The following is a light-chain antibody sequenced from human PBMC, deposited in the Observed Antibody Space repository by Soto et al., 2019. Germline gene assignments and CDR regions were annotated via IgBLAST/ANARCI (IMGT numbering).Light chain of an antibody. CDR1: QGIRSE. Sequence: AIQMTQSPSSLSASVGDRVIITCRASQGIRSELAWYQQKPGKAPDLLIYAASTLQPGVPYRFSGSGSGTDFTLTISNLQPEDFATYYCIHDYNYPLTFGQGTKVEIK. V-gene: IGKV1-6*01. CDR3: IHDYNYPLT. CDR2: AAS. J-gene: IGKJ1*01.